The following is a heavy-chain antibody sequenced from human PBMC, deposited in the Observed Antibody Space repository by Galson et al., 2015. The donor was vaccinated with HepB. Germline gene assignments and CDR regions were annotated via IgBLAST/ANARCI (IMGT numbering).Heavy chain of an antibody. J-gene: IGHJ4*02. V-gene: IGHV3-30-3*01. CDR2: ISYDGSNK. Sequence: SLRLSCAASGFTFSSYTMNWVRQAPGKGLEWVAAISYDGSNKYYADSVKGRFTISRDNSKKTLYLQMNGLRAEDTAVYYCARDGSGGWYVPDYWGQGTLVTVSS. CDR3: ARDGSGGWYVPDY. CDR1: GFTFSSYT. D-gene: IGHD6-19*01.